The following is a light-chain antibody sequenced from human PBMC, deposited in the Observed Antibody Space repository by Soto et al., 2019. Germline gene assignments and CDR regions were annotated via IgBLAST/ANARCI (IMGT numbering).Light chain of an antibody. V-gene: IGKV3-11*01. CDR1: ESVSSY. CDR3: QQRSNWPPIT. Sequence: IVLTQSPGTLSLSPWERATLSCRASESVSSYLAWYQQKPGQAPRLLLYDASNRATGIPARFSGSGSGTDFTLTISSLEPEDFAVYYCQQRSNWPPITFGQGTRLEIK. J-gene: IGKJ5*01. CDR2: DAS.